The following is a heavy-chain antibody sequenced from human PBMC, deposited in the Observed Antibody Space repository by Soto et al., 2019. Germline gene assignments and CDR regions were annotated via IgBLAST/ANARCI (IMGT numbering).Heavy chain of an antibody. J-gene: IGHJ4*02. CDR3: ARDGEVAAAATYYFDY. Sequence: GGSLRLSCAAYGFTFSSYGMHWVRQAPGKGLEWVAVIWYDGSNKYYADSVKGRFTISRDNSKNTLYLQMNSLRAEDTAVYYCARDGEVAAAATYYFDYWGQGTLVTVSS. CDR1: GFTFSSYG. D-gene: IGHD6-13*01. CDR2: IWYDGSNK. V-gene: IGHV3-33*01.